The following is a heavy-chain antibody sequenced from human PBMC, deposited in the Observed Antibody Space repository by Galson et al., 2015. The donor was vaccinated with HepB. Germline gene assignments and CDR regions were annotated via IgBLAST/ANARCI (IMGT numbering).Heavy chain of an antibody. V-gene: IGHV3-30*18. CDR2: ISYDGSNK. CDR3: AKDLYSSGWYNYFDP. CDR1: GFTFSNYG. J-gene: IGHJ5*02. D-gene: IGHD6-19*01. Sequence: SLRLSCAASGFTFSNYGMHWVRQAPGKGLEWVAVISYDGSNKYYADSVKGRFTISRDNSKNTLYLQMNSLRAEDTALYYCAKDLYSSGWYNYFDPWGQGTLVTVSS.